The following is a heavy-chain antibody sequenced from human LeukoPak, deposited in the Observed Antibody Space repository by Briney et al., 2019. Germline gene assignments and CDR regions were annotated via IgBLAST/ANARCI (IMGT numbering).Heavy chain of an antibody. J-gene: IGHJ4*02. CDR1: GFTFSDYN. CDR3: ARDGDTTSKVDY. CDR2: IISSGSAT. V-gene: IGHV3-11*01. D-gene: IGHD5-18*01. Sequence: PGGPLRLSCAASGFTFSDYNMNWIRQAPGKGLEWISYIISSGSATYYADSVKGRFTISRDNAKNSLYLQMNSLRVEDTAVYYCARDGDTTSKVDYWGQGTLVTVSS.